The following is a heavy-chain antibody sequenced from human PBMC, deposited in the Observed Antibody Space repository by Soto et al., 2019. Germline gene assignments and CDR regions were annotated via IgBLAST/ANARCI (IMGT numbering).Heavy chain of an antibody. Sequence: QVQLVQSGAEVKKPGASVKVSCKASGYTFTSYGISWVRQAPGQGLEWMGWSSAYNGNTNYAQKLRGAVTLPTDTTTSTAYMELRSLSADNTGVYYCARDEILGSYRYTDDAFDIWGQGPMVTVSS. CDR2: SSAYNGNT. CDR1: GYTFTSYG. V-gene: IGHV1-18*01. D-gene: IGHD3-16*02. CDR3: ARDEILGSYRYTDDAFDI. J-gene: IGHJ3*02.